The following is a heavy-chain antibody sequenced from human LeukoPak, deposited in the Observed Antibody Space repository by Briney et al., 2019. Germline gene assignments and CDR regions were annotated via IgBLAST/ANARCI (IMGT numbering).Heavy chain of an antibody. Sequence: SETLSLTCIVSGGSISSSSYYWGWIRQPPGKELEWIGSIYYSGSTYYNPSLKSRVTISVDTSKNQFSLKLSSVTAADTAVYYCARGEVAVAGTDFDYWGQGTLVTVSS. CDR2: IYYSGST. J-gene: IGHJ4*02. CDR1: GGSISSSSYY. D-gene: IGHD6-19*01. V-gene: IGHV4-39*01. CDR3: ARGEVAVAGTDFDY.